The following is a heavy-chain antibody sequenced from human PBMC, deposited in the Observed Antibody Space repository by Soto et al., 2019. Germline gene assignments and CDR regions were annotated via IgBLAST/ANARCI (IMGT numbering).Heavy chain of an antibody. D-gene: IGHD5-12*01. CDR1: GFTLSSYS. CDR3: ARDKGYNSYYYGLDV. V-gene: IGHV3-48*02. Sequence: GGSLRLSCVASGFTLSSYSMNWFRQAPGKGLEWVSAISRSSGDIYYADSVKGRFTISRDNAKDSLYLQMNSLRDEDTAVYYCARDKGYNSYYYGLDVWGQGTTVTVSS. CDR2: ISRSSGDI. J-gene: IGHJ6*02.